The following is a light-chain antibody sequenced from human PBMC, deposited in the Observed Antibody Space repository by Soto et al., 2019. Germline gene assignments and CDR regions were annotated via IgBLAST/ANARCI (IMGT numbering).Light chain of an antibody. CDR3: QQRNSWPRT. CDR2: GTS. J-gene: IGKJ4*01. V-gene: IGKV3D-20*02. Sequence: EVVLTQSPATLSLSPGERASLSCRASQSLSSIHLAWYQQKPGQAPRLLIYGTSSRATGIPDRFSGSGSGTDFTLTISSLEPEDFAVYYCQQRNSWPRTFGGGTKVDIK. CDR1: QSLSSIH.